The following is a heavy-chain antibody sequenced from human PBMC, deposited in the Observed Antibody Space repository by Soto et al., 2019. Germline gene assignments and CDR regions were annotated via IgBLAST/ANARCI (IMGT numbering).Heavy chain of an antibody. CDR1: GGSFSGYY. CDR3: ARVPQKIWFGEQYNWFDP. CDR2: INHSGST. V-gene: IGHV4-34*01. D-gene: IGHD3-10*01. Sequence: SETLSLTCAVYGGSFSGYYWSWIRQPPGKGLEWIGEINHSGSTNYNPSLKSRVTISVDTSKNQFSLKLSSVTAADTAVYYCARVPQKIWFGEQYNWFDPWGQGTLVTVSS. J-gene: IGHJ5*02.